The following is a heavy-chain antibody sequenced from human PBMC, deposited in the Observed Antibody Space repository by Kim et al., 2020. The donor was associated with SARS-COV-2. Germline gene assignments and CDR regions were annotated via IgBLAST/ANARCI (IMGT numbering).Heavy chain of an antibody. J-gene: IGHJ4*02. V-gene: IGHV3-21*01. CDR1: GFTFSSYS. D-gene: IGHD3-10*01. CDR3: ARGSMVRGVIKD. CDR2: ISSSSSYI. Sequence: GGSLRLSCAASGFTFSSYSMNWVRQAPGKGLEWVSSISSSSSYIYYADSVKGRFTISRDNAKNSLYLQMNSLRDEDTAVYYCARGSMVRGVIKDWGQGTLVTVSS.